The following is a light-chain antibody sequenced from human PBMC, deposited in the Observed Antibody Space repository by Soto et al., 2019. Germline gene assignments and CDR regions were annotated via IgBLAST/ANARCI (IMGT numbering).Light chain of an antibody. Sequence: EIVLTQSPGTLSLSPGERATLSCRASQSISSSYLAWYQQKPGQAPRLLIYAASSRATGIPDRFSASGSGTDFTLTISSLEPEDFAVYYCQQYGNSPRTFGGGTKVEIK. CDR2: AAS. CDR3: QQYGNSPRT. J-gene: IGKJ4*01. V-gene: IGKV3-20*01. CDR1: QSISSSY.